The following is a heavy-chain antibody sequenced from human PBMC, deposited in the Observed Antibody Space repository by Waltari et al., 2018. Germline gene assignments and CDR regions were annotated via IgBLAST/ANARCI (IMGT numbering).Heavy chain of an antibody. J-gene: IGHJ3*02. V-gene: IGHV1-69*14. CDR1: GGTFSSSA. Sequence: QVQLVQSGAEVKKPGSSVKVSCKASGGTFSSSAISWVRQAPGQGLEWMGGINPIFGTANYEKKLQGRVTITADKSTSTAYRELSSRRSEDTAVYYGARGGELLLTGAFDIWGQGTMVTVSS. D-gene: IGHD2-15*01. CDR3: ARGGELLLTGAFDI. CDR2: INPIFGTA.